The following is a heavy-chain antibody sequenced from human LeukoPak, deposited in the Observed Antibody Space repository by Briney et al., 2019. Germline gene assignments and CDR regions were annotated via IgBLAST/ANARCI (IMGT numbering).Heavy chain of an antibody. CDR2: IYYSGST. J-gene: IGHJ4*02. Sequence: PSETLSLTCTVSGGSISRSSYYWGWIRQPPGKGLEWIGSIYYSGSTYYNPSLKSRVTISVDTSKNQFSLKLSSVTAADTAVYYCARLRRWLQNFDYWGQGTLVTVSS. CDR1: GGSISRSSYY. D-gene: IGHD5-24*01. CDR3: ARLRRWLQNFDY. V-gene: IGHV4-39*01.